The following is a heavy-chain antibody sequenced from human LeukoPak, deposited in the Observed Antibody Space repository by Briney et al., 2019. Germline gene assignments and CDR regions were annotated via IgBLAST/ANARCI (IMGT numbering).Heavy chain of an antibody. V-gene: IGHV3-64D*09. CDR3: VKTYGYCSATGCYVFDY. J-gene: IGHJ4*02. D-gene: IGHD2-2*01. Sequence: GGSLRLSCAASGFTVSSNSMSWVRQAPGKGLEYVSGITSDGGSTYYADSVKGRFTISRDNSKNTLYLQMSSQRTEDTAVYSCVKTYGYCSATGCYVFDYWGQGTLVTVSS. CDR1: GFTVSSNS. CDR2: ITSDGGST.